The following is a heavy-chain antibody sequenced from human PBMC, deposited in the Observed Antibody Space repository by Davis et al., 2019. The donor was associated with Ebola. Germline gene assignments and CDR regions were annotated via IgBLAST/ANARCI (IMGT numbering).Heavy chain of an antibody. CDR3: AKDEPTPGCSSTSCPKMGAFDI. D-gene: IGHD2-2*01. J-gene: IGHJ3*02. CDR1: GFTFSSYA. Sequence: GESLKISCAASGFTFSSYAMSWVRQAPGKGLEWVSAISGSGGSTYYADSVKGRFTISRDNSKNTLYLQMNGLRAEDTAVYYCAKDEPTPGCSSTSCPKMGAFDIWGQGTMVTVSS. CDR2: ISGSGGST. V-gene: IGHV3-23*01.